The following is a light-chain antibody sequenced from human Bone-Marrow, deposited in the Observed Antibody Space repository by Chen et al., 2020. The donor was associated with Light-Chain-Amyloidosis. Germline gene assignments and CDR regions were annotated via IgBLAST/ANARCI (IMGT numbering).Light chain of an antibody. Sequence: EIVLTQSPGTLSLSPGEGANPSCRTSQTISSNYLTWYQQNFGQAPRLLIYGSSSRATGIPDRFTGSESGTGFTLTINRLEPEDFAMYYCQQYGTSPLTFGGGTKVEIK. CDR2: GSS. CDR3: QQYGTSPLT. V-gene: IGKV3-20*01. CDR1: QTISSNY. J-gene: IGKJ4*01.